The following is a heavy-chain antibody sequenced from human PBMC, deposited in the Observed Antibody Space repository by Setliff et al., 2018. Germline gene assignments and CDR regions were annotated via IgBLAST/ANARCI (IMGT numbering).Heavy chain of an antibody. D-gene: IGHD3-10*01. J-gene: IGHJ4*02. CDR3: FGAGTCSY. CDR2: INGDGTIT. Sequence: LRLSCGASGFTFSNYWMYWVRQVPGKGLVWVSRINGDGTITHYADSVKGRFTISRDNAKNSLSLQMNNLRTEDTAVYYCFGAGTCSYWGQGTLVTVSS. V-gene: IGHV3-74*01. CDR1: GFTFSNYW.